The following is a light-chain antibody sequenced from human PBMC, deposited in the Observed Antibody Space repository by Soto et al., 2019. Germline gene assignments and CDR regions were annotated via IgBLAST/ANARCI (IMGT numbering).Light chain of an antibody. Sequence: EIVMTQSPATLSVSPGERATLSCRASQSVSSKLAWYQQKPGQAPRLVIYDKYTRATGIPARFSGSGSGTEVTLTISSLQSEDFAVYDCQQYNNWFSITFGQGTRLEIK. CDR1: QSVSSK. CDR2: DKY. J-gene: IGKJ5*01. V-gene: IGKV3-15*01. CDR3: QQYNNWFSIT.